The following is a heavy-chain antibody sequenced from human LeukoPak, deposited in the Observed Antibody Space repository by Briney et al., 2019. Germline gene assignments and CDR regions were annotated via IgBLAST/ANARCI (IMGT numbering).Heavy chain of an antibody. D-gene: IGHD1-26*01. CDR1: GGSISSYY. CDR2: IYTSGST. J-gene: IGHJ6*03. Sequence: SETLSLTCTVSGGSISSYYWSWIRQPAGKGLEWLGRIYTSGSTNYNPSLKSRVTMSVDTSKNQFSLKLSSVTAADTAVYYCARGHKGVGANYYYYYYMDVWGKGTTVTVSS. V-gene: IGHV4-4*07. CDR3: ARGHKGVGANYYYYYYMDV.